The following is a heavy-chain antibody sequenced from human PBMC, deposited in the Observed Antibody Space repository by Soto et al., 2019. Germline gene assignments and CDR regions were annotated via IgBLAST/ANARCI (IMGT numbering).Heavy chain of an antibody. CDR2: IYPGDSDT. V-gene: IGHV5-51*01. D-gene: IGHD3-3*01. J-gene: IGHJ6*02. CDR3: ARRSKEGYDFWSGYRYYYYGMDV. CDR1: GYSFTSYW. Sequence: LGESLKISCQGSGYSFTSYWIGWVRPLPGKGLEWMGIIYPGDSDTRYSPSFQGQVTISADKSISTAYLQWSSLKASDTAMYYCARRSKEGYDFWSGYRYYYYGMDVWGQGTTVTSP.